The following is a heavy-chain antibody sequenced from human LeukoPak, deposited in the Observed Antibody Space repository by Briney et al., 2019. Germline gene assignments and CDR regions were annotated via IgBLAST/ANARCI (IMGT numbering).Heavy chain of an antibody. V-gene: IGHV4-4*07. Sequence: PSETLSLTCTVSGASISSSFWSWIRQPAGKGLEWIGRIKTTGTTNYNPSLKSRLNMSIDSSRNQFSLKLSSVTAADTAVYYCARERLGEPYPDYWGQGTLVTVSS. J-gene: IGHJ4*02. D-gene: IGHD4-17*01. CDR1: GASISSSF. CDR2: IKTTGTT. CDR3: ARERLGEPYPDY.